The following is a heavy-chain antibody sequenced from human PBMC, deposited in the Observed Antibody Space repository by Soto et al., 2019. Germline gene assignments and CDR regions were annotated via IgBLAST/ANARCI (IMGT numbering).Heavy chain of an antibody. Sequence: PGGSLRLSCAASGFTVSSNYMSWVRQAPGKGLEWVSVIYSGGSTYYADSVKGRFTISRDNSKNTLYLQMNSLRAEDTAVYYCATSNEYSGYDQGFDYWGQGTLVTVSS. V-gene: IGHV3-53*01. D-gene: IGHD5-12*01. CDR3: ATSNEYSGYDQGFDY. CDR2: IYSGGST. CDR1: GFTVSSNY. J-gene: IGHJ4*02.